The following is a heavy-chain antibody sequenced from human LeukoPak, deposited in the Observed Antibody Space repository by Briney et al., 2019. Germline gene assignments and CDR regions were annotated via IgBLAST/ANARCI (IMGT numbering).Heavy chain of an antibody. Sequence: ASVKVSCKASGYTFTSYYMHWVRQAPGQGLEWMGIINPSGGSTSYAQKFQGRVTITADESTSTAYMELSSLRSEDTAVYYCARGSGGSGSYYLFDYWGQGTLVTVSS. CDR3: ARGSGGSGSYYLFDY. V-gene: IGHV1-46*01. D-gene: IGHD3-10*01. CDR1: GYTFTSYY. CDR2: INPSGGST. J-gene: IGHJ4*02.